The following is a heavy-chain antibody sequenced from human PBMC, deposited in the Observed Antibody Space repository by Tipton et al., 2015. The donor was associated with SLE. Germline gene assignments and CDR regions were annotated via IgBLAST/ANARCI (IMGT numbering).Heavy chain of an antibody. Sequence: TLSLTCTVSGGSISSYYWSWIRQPPGKGLEGIGEINHSGSTNYNPSLKSRVTISVDTSKNQFSRKLSSVTAADTAVYYCARRRRGIAARPGYFDYWGQGTLVTVSS. J-gene: IGHJ4*02. V-gene: IGHV4-34*01. CDR2: INHSGST. D-gene: IGHD6-6*01. CDR1: GGSISSYY. CDR3: ARRRRGIAARPGYFDY.